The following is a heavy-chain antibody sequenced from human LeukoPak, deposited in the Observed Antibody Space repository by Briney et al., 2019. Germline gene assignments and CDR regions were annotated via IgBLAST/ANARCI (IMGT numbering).Heavy chain of an antibody. CDR2: IGNSDET. CDR3: AKETGDRYSYGLWVRYFDY. V-gene: IGHV3-23*01. CDR1: GFFFNTNA. D-gene: IGHD5-18*01. Sequence: GGSLRLSCAASGFFFNTNAMSWVRQAPGMGLEWVAAIGNSDETYYADAVKGRFTISRDNSKNTLYLQMNSLRAEDTAVYYCAKETGDRYSYGLWVRYFDYWGQGTLVTVSS. J-gene: IGHJ4*02.